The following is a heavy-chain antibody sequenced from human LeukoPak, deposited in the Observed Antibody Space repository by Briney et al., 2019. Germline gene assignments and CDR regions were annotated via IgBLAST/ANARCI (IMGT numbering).Heavy chain of an antibody. CDR3: ARDGAASTDFDS. V-gene: IGHV1-18*01. D-gene: IGHD4/OR15-4a*01. CDR1: GYNFNTYS. Sequence: GASVKVSCKASGYNFNTYSINWVRQAPGQGLEWMGWIRVYNGDTNYAQKFQGRVTMTTDTSTTTAYMEMRSLRSDDSAIYYCARDGAASTDFDSWGQGTLVTVSS. J-gene: IGHJ4*02. CDR2: IRVYNGDT.